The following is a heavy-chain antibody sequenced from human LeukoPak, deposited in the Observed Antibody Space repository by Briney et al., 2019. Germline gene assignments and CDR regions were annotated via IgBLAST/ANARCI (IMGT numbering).Heavy chain of an antibody. J-gene: IGHJ4*02. CDR2: INKDGSKK. D-gene: IGHD3-3*01. Sequence: GGSLRLSCAASGFTFSDYWMNWVRQAPGKGLEWLANINKDGSKKDYVDSVKGRFTISRDNAKNSLYLQMNSLRDEDTAVYYCARDSQKLRFLEWLLWFDYWGQGTLVTVSS. CDR1: GFTFSDYW. V-gene: IGHV3-7*01. CDR3: ARDSQKLRFLEWLLWFDY.